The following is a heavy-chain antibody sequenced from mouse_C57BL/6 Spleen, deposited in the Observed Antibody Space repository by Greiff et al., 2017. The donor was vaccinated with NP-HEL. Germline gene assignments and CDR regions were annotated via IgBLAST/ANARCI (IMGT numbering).Heavy chain of an antibody. Sequence: VQLQQSGPGLVQPSQSLSITCTVSGFSLTSYGVHWVRQSPGKGLEWLGVIWRGGSTDYNAAFMSRLSITKDNSKSQVFLKMNSLQADDTAIYYCAKRITTVVADYYAMDYWGQGTSVTVSS. J-gene: IGHJ4*01. CDR2: IWRGGST. CDR3: AKRITTVVADYYAMDY. CDR1: GFSLTSYG. D-gene: IGHD1-1*01. V-gene: IGHV2-5*01.